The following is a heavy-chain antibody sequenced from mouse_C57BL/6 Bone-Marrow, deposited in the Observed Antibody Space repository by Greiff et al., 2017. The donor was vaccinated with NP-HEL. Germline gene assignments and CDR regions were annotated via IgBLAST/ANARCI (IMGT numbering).Heavy chain of an antibody. J-gene: IGHJ1*03. Sequence: QVQLKQSGAELARPGASVKLSCKASGYTFTSYGISWVKQRTGQGLEWIGEIYPRSGNTYYNEKFKGKATLTADKSSSTAYMELRSLTSEDSAVYFCARGPYGSSYYWYFDVWGTGTTVTVSS. V-gene: IGHV1-81*01. D-gene: IGHD1-1*01. CDR3: ARGPYGSSYYWYFDV. CDR1: GYTFTSYG. CDR2: IYPRSGNT.